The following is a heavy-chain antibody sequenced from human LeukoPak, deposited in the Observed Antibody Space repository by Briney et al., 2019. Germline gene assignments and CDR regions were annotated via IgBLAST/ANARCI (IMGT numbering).Heavy chain of an antibody. J-gene: IGHJ4*02. V-gene: IGHV4-34*01. D-gene: IGHD3-10*01. CDR3: ARGHYGSGSYGGY. CDR2: INHSGST. Sequence: XGYYWSWIRQPPGKGLEWIGEINHSGSTNYNPSLKSRVTISVDTSKNQFSLKLSSVTAADTAVYYCARGHYGSGSYGGYWGQGTLVTVSS. CDR1: XGYY.